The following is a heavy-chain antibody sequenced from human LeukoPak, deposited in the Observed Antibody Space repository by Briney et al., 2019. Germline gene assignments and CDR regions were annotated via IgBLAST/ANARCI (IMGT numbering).Heavy chain of an antibody. D-gene: IGHD3-10*01. J-gene: IGHJ4*02. V-gene: IGHV4-4*02. Sequence: SGTLSLTCAVSGGSISSSNWWNWVRLPPGKELEWIGEIFHSESTNYNPSLKSRVTISVDKSKNHFSLNLTSVTAADTAVYYCARAPWESYYNSYFDYWGQGTLVTVSS. CDR1: GGSISSSNW. CDR3: ARAPWESYYNSYFDY. CDR2: IFHSEST.